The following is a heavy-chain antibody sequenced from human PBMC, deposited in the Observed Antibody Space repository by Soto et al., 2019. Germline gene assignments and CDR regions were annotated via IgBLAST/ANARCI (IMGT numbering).Heavy chain of an antibody. CDR2: INPSGGST. V-gene: IGHV1-46*01. D-gene: IGHD2-8*01. CDR3: ATAVGLMGSKTAFAI. Sequence: ASVKVSCKASGYTFTSYYMHWVRQAPGQGLEWMGIINPSGGSTSYAQKFQGRVTMTRDTSTSTVYMELSSLRSGDTAVYYCATAVGLMGSKTAFAIWGQGTKVTVSS. J-gene: IGHJ3*02. CDR1: GYTFTSYY.